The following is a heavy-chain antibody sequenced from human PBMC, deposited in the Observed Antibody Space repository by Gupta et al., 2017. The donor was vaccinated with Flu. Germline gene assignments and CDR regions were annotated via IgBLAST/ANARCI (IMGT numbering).Heavy chain of an antibody. Sequence: EEPLVQPGAEVKKPCESLNISCNATGYKFSNYWIAWVRRMPGKGLEWMGLIHPLDSDTKYSPSFQGQVTFSVDKSIDTAFLQWSSLKASDTAIYYCVKGGSSPFNWFDPWGQGTLVTVSS. J-gene: IGHJ5*02. CDR3: VKGGSSPFNWFDP. CDR2: IHPLDSDT. D-gene: IGHD3-10*01. V-gene: IGHV5-51*03. CDR1: GYKFSNYW.